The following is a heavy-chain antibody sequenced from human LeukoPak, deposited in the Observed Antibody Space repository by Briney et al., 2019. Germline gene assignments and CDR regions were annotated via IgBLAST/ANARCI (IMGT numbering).Heavy chain of an antibody. CDR1: GSTFTTYG. CDR2: LTAYNGNT. J-gene: IGHJ4*02. Sequence: GPSVKVSCKPSGSTFTTYGITWVRQPPDQGLEGMGGLTAYNGNTNYAQKLQGRVTMTTDTSTSTAYMELRSLRSDDTAVYYCARDTTYYYGSGSYLPLLWGQGTLVTVSS. CDR3: ARDTTYYYGSGSYLPLL. D-gene: IGHD3-10*01. V-gene: IGHV1-18*01.